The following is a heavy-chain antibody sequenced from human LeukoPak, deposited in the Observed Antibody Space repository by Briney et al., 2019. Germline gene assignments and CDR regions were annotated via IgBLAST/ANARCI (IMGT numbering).Heavy chain of an antibody. Sequence: GASVKVSCKASGFTFSAYYMHWVRQAPGQGLEWMGWISPNSGGTNYAQKFQGRVTITRDTSISTAYMELSRLRSDDTAVYYCTRGYCSGGTCDPTAYWGQGTLVTVSS. CDR1: GFTFSAYY. CDR2: ISPNSGGT. D-gene: IGHD2-15*01. CDR3: TRGYCSGGTCDPTAY. J-gene: IGHJ4*02. V-gene: IGHV1-2*02.